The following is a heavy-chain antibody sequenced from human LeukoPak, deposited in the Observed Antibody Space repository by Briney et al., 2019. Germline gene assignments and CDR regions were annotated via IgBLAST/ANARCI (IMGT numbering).Heavy chain of an antibody. CDR3: ATGIVTGTSR. D-gene: IGHD1-20*01. CDR2: TKSKAEGETK. Sequence: GGSLRLSCAVSRITFSNAWPSWVRQAPGKGLEWVGRTKSKAEGETKEYAASVKGRFTISRDDSRSRLYLQMSSLKTEDTAVYYCATGIVTGTSRWGQGTLVAVSS. J-gene: IGHJ4*02. CDR1: RITFSNAW. V-gene: IGHV3-15*01.